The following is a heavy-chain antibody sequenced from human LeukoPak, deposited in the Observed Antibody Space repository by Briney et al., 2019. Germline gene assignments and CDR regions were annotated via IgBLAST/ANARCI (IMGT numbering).Heavy chain of an antibody. CDR1: GGSFSGYY. V-gene: IGHV4-34*01. Sequence: SSETLSLTCAVYGGSFSGYYWSWIRQPPGKGLEWIGEVNHSGSTNYNPSLKSRVTISVDTSKNQLSLKLSSVTAADTAVYYCARGLGGMDVWGQGTTVTVSS. CDR3: ARGLGGMDV. CDR2: VNHSGST. J-gene: IGHJ6*02.